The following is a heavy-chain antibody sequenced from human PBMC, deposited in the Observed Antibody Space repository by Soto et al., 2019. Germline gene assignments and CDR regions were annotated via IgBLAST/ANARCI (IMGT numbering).Heavy chain of an antibody. CDR1: GFTFSSYA. J-gene: IGHJ5*02. Sequence: PGGSLRLSCAASGFTFSSYAMSWVRQAPGKGLEWVSAISGSGGSTYYADSVKGRFTISRDNSKNTLYLQMNSLRAEDTAVYYCAKLAQLYSSSRTPGGFDPWGQGTLVTVSS. CDR2: ISGSGGST. D-gene: IGHD6-13*01. CDR3: AKLAQLYSSSRTPGGFDP. V-gene: IGHV3-23*01.